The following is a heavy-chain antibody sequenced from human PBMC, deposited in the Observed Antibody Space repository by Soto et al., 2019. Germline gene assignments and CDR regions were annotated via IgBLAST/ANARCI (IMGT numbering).Heavy chain of an antibody. V-gene: IGHV4-59*01. CDR1: VCCIFSSY. D-gene: IGHD2-21*01. CDR2: VYYSGST. Sequence: SETRWRTCTFSVCCIFSSYCTLILQPPVNGLEWIGNVYYSGSTNYNPSLKSRITISVDTSKNQFSLNLSSVTAAATAVYYCARVQAAYRWSEPWGKGNLVTVSS. J-gene: IGHJ4*02. CDR3: ARVQAAYRWSEP.